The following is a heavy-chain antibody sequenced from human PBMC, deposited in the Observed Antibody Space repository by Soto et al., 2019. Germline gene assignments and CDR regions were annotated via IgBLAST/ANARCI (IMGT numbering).Heavy chain of an antibody. V-gene: IGHV3-23*01. CDR3: AKDRPRRASVYVFDY. D-gene: IGHD1-20*01. Sequence: EVQLLESGGKLVQPGGSLTLSCAASGFTFSTYAMAWVRQAPGKGLEWVSGVSASGLNTDYADPVKGRFYISRDNSKNTVSLHMNSLRAEDTSLYYYAKDRPRRASVYVFDYWGQGTPVTVSS. CDR2: VSASGLNT. J-gene: IGHJ4*02. CDR1: GFTFSTYA.